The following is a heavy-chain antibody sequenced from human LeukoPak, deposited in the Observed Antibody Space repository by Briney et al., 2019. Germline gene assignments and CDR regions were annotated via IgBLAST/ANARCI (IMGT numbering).Heavy chain of an antibody. D-gene: IGHD6-6*01. CDR1: GFTFSGSA. Sequence: PGGSLKLSCAASGFTFSGSAMHWVRQASGKGLEWVGRIRGKANSYATAYAASVKGRFTISRDDSKNTAYLQMNSLKTEDTAVYYCTSGGSSSFPHYYYYYMDVWGKGTTVTVSS. J-gene: IGHJ6*03. CDR2: IRGKANSYAT. V-gene: IGHV3-73*01. CDR3: TSGGSSSFPHYYYYYMDV.